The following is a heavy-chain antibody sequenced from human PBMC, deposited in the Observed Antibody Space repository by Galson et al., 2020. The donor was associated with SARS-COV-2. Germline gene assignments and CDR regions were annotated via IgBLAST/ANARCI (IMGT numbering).Heavy chain of an antibody. CDR1: GGSFSTYY. V-gene: IGHV4-59*01. D-gene: IGHD1-26*01. CDR3: ARDVDAGLGSPDWYFDL. J-gene: IGHJ2*01. CDR2: IYNSGT. Sequence: SETLSLTCTVSGGSFSTYYWSWVRQPPGKGLEWIGYIYNSGTTYNPSLQSRVTISEDASKNQVSLKLSSVTAADTAVYYCARDVDAGLGSPDWYFDLWGRGTLVTVAS.